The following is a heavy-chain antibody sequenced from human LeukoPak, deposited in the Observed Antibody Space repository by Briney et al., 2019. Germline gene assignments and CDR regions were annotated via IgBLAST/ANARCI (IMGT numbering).Heavy chain of an antibody. CDR2: IYYSGST. CDR3: ARGLMMAVAGRGEFHY. CDR1: GGSISSSSYY. J-gene: IGHJ4*02. Sequence: SETLSLTCTISGGSISSSSYYWGWIRQSPGKGLEWIGYIYYSGSTNYNPSLKSRVTISVDTSKNQFSLKLSSVTAADTAVYYCARGLMMAVAGRGEFHYWGQGTLVTVSS. D-gene: IGHD6-19*01. V-gene: IGHV4-61*05.